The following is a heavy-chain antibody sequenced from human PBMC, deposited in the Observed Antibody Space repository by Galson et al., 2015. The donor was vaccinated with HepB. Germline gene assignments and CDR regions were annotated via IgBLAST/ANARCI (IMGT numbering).Heavy chain of an antibody. CDR3: ARGSPYYYDSSGYTASFDY. CDR1: GGTFSSYT. CDR2: IIPILGIA. Sequence: SVKVSCKASGGTFSSYTISWVRQAPGQGLEWMGRIIPILGIANYAQKFQGRVTITADKSTSTAYMELSSLRSEDTAVYYCARGSPYYYDSSGYTASFDYWGQGTLVTVSS. V-gene: IGHV1-69*02. J-gene: IGHJ4*02. D-gene: IGHD3-22*01.